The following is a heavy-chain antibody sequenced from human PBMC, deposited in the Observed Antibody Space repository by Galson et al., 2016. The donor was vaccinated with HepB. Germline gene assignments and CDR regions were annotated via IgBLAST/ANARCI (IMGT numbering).Heavy chain of an antibody. CDR3: ASDPLVVSRGVIFYMDV. Sequence: SLRLSCAVSGFTFSSYAMNWVRQAPGKGLEWVSDISHSGDSIYYADSVKGRFTISRDNSKNTLYLQMNSRRAEDTAMYYCASDPLVVSRGVIFYMDVWGKGTTVTVAS. CDR1: GFTFSSYA. V-gene: IGHV3-23*01. D-gene: IGHD3-10*01. J-gene: IGHJ6*03. CDR2: ISHSGDSI.